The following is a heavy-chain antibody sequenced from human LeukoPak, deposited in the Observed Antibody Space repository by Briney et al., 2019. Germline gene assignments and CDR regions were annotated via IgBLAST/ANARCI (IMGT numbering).Heavy chain of an antibody. D-gene: IGHD6-19*01. Sequence: GGSLRLSCAASGFTLSNYDMHWVRQATGKGLEWVSGIDIPGNTYYPDSVKGRFTMSRESAKNSLYLQMNSLRAGDTAVYYCARAVAGTHWFDPWGQGTLVIVSS. CDR3: ARAVAGTHWFDP. J-gene: IGHJ5*02. CDR2: IDIPGNT. V-gene: IGHV3-13*01. CDR1: GFTLSNYD.